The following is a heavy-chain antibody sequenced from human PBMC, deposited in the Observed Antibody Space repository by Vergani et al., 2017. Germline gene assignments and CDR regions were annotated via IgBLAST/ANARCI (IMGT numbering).Heavy chain of an antibody. CDR2: MYHSGST. V-gene: IGHV4-38-2*02. CDR1: NYSISRGYF. D-gene: IGHD3-10*01. CDR3: GRVADFYGLGSRLLDL. Sequence: QLHLQESGPGLVKPSETLSLTCTVSNYSISRGYFWGWIRRPPGKELEWIGYMYHSGSTNYNPSLETRVTISGDTSKNQFSLKLNSVTAADTAVYYCGRVADFYGLGSRLLDLWGQGILVTVSS. J-gene: IGHJ5*02.